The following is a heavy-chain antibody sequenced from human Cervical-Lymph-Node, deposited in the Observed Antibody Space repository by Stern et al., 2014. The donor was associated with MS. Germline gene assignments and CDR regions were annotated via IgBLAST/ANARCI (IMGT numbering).Heavy chain of an antibody. CDR1: GGIFSSYS. Sequence: QVQLVQSGAEVKKPWSSVKVSCRASGGIFSSYSFNWIRQAPGKGLEWMGRIVPVVGITKYAQKFQGRVTITADKSTAYLELNSLGSEDTAMYYCAGRADAALVDKFWGQGTLVTVS. D-gene: IGHD5-18*01. CDR3: AGRADAALVDKF. CDR2: IVPVVGIT. J-gene: IGHJ4*02. V-gene: IGHV1-69*09.